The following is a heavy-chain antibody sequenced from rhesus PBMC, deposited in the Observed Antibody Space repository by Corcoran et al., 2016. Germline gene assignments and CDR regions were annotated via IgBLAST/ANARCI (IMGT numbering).Heavy chain of an antibody. CDR2: ISGSGGST. CDR3: ARDAIVVVFTALFDY. Sequence: QLQLQESGPGLVKPSETLSLTCAVSGGSISSNYWSWIRQPPGKGLEWIGRISGSGGSTDYNPSLKSRVTISTDTSKNQFFLELSSVTAADTAVYYCARDAIVVVFTALFDYWGQGVLVTVSS. J-gene: IGHJ4*01. V-gene: IGHV4-173*01. D-gene: IGHD2-27*01. CDR1: GGSISSNY.